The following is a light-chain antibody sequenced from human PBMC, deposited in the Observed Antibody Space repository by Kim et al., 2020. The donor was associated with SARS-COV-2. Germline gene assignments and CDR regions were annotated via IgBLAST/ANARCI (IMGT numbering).Light chain of an antibody. CDR3: HSYASSLAVV. V-gene: IGLV1-40*01. CDR2: GNT. J-gene: IGLJ1*01. CDR1: SCNIGGDND. Sequence: GETITISCSGSSCNIGGDNDVPWYQQHPGTAPKLLIYGNTKRPSGVPDRFSGSKSGTSASLAITGLQAEDEADYYCHSYASSLAVVFGAGTKVTVL.